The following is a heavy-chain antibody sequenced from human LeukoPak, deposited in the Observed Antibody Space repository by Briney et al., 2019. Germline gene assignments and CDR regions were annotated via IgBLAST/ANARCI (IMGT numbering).Heavy chain of an antibody. CDR1: GFTFSSYG. J-gene: IGHJ4*02. Sequence: GGSLRLSCAASGFTFSSYGMHWVRQAPGKGLEWVAVISYDGSNKHYADSVKGRFTISRDNSKNTLYLQMNSLRAEDTAVYYCAKDMLSSGWCWGQGTLVTVSS. D-gene: IGHD6-19*01. CDR2: ISYDGSNK. V-gene: IGHV3-30*18. CDR3: AKDMLSSGWC.